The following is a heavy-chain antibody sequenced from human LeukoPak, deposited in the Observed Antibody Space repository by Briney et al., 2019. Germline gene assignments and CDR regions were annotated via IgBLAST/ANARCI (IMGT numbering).Heavy chain of an antibody. Sequence: SETLSLTCTVSGGSISSYYWSWIRQPPGKGLEWIGYIYCSGSTNYNPSLKSRVTISVDTSKNQFSLKLSSVTAADTAVYYCARANLAYYDFWKDGMDVWGQGTTVTVSS. D-gene: IGHD3-3*01. V-gene: IGHV4-59*01. CDR3: ARANLAYYDFWKDGMDV. J-gene: IGHJ6*02. CDR1: GGSISSYY. CDR2: IYCSGST.